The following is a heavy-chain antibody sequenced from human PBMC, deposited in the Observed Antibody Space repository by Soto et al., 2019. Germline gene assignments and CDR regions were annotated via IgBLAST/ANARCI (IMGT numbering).Heavy chain of an antibody. V-gene: IGHV4-39*01. J-gene: IGHJ2*01. CDR1: GGSISSSSYY. Sequence: QLQLQESGPGLVKPSETLSLTCTVSGGSISSSSYYWGWIRQPPGKGLEWIGSIYYSGSTYYNPSLKGRVTLSGETSKSQFSLKLGAVTAADTAVYYCAAERGPGSWYFDLGGRGTLVTVSS. CDR2: IYYSGST. CDR3: AAERGPGSWYFDL. D-gene: IGHD3-10*01.